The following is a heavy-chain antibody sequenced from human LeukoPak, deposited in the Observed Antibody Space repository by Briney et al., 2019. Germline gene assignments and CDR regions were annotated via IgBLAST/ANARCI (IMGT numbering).Heavy chain of an antibody. V-gene: IGHV1-2*02. CDR2: INPNSGGT. CDR1: GYTFTGYY. CDR3: ARDYYYDSSGYYWFDP. J-gene: IGHJ5*02. D-gene: IGHD3-22*01. Sequence: ASVKVSCKASGYTFTGYYMHWVRQAPGQGLEWMGWINPNSGGTNYAQKFQGRVTMTRDTSISTAYMELSRLRSDDTAVYYCARDYYYDSSGYYWFDPWGQGTLVTVSS.